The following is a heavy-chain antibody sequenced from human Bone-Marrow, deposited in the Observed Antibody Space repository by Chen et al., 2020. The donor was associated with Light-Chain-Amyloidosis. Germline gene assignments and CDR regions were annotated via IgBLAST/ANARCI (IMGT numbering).Heavy chain of an antibody. J-gene: IGHJ3*02. CDR1: GFTFSSYA. V-gene: IGHV3-23*04. CDR3: AKWGPYYYDSSGYYDTDAFDI. Sequence: EVQLVESGGGLVQPEGSLRLSCAASGFTFSSYAMSWVRQAPGKGLEWVSAISGSGGSTYYADSVKGRFTISRDNSKNTLYLQMNSLRAEDTAVYYCAKWGPYYYDSSGYYDTDAFDIWGQGTMVTVSS. CDR2: ISGSGGST. D-gene: IGHD3-22*01.